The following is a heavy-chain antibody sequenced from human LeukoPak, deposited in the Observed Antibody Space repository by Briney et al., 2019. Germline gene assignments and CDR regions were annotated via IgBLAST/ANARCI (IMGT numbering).Heavy chain of an antibody. CDR2: ISSNGGST. D-gene: IGHD6-13*01. Sequence: GASVKVSCKASGYTFTSYYMHWVRQAPGKGLEYVSAISSNGGSTYYADSVKGRFTISRDNSKNTLYLQMSSLRAEDTAVYYCVKDRVSISSSGYFDYWGQGTLVTVSS. CDR1: GYTFTSYY. V-gene: IGHV3-64D*06. CDR3: VKDRVSISSSGYFDY. J-gene: IGHJ4*02.